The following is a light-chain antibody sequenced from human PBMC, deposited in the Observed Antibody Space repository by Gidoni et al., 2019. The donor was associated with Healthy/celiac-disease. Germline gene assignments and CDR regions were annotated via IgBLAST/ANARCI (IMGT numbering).Light chain of an antibody. Sequence: QSALTQPASVSGSPGQSITISCTGTSSDVGSYNLVSWYQQHPGKAPKGMIYEVRKRPSGVSNRFSGSKSGNTASLTISGLQAEDEADYYCCSYAGSSTFEVFGGGTKLTVL. CDR3: CSYAGSSTFEV. J-gene: IGLJ2*01. V-gene: IGLV2-23*02. CDR2: EVR. CDR1: SSDVGSYNL.